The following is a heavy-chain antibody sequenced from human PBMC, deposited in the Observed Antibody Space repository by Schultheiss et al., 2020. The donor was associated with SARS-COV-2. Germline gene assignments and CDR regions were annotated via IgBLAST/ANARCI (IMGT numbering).Heavy chain of an antibody. CDR2: IKSKSHGGTT. CDR3: TTDLAY. D-gene: IGHD3-16*01. V-gene: IGHV3-15*07. CDR1: DFTFSNTW. Sequence: GNLRLSCAASDFTFSNTWMNWVRQAPGKGLEWVGRIKSKSHGGTTDHAAPVKGRFTISRDDSKNTLYLQMNSLKTEDTAVYYCTTDLAYWGQGTLVTVSS. J-gene: IGHJ4*02.